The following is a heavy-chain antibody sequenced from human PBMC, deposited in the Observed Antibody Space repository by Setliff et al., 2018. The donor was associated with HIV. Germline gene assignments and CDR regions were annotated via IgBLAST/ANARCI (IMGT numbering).Heavy chain of an antibody. V-gene: IGHV3-43D*03. J-gene: IGHJ6*02. CDR3: AKDWKVWFGELSQDYYYGMDV. Sequence: PGGSLRLSCAASGFTFDDYAMHWVRQAPGKGLEWVSFISWDGGSSDYADSVKGRFTISRDNADNSLYLQVNSLRAEDTAVYYCAKDWKVWFGELSQDYYYGMDVWGQGTTVTVSS. D-gene: IGHD3-10*01. CDR2: ISWDGGSS. CDR1: GFTFDDYA.